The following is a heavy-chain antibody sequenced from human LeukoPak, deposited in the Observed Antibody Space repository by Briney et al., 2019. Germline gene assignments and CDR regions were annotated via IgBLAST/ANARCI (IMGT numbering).Heavy chain of an antibody. Sequence: GASLQISCSGSGYSFTSCWIGWVRQMPGKGVEWMGIIYPGDSDTRYSTSFQGQVTRSAKKSISTAYLQWSRLKASDTALYYCASRKKGMATAGFDYWGQGTLVTVSS. CDR1: GYSFTSCW. D-gene: IGHD5-24*01. CDR2: IYPGDSDT. J-gene: IGHJ4*02. CDR3: ASRKKGMATAGFDY. V-gene: IGHV5-51*01.